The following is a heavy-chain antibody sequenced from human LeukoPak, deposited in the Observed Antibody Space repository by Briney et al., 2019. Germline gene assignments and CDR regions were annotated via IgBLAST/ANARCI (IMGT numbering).Heavy chain of an antibody. Sequence: GGPLRLSCAASGFTFSSYSMNWVRQAPGKGLEWVSSISSSSSYIYYADSVKGRFTISRDNAKNTLYLQMNSQRAEDTAVYYCAREYNWNDSGGPDAFDIWGQGTMVTVSS. CDR2: ISSSSSYI. CDR1: GFTFSSYS. D-gene: IGHD1-1*01. V-gene: IGHV3-21*01. J-gene: IGHJ3*02. CDR3: AREYNWNDSGGPDAFDI.